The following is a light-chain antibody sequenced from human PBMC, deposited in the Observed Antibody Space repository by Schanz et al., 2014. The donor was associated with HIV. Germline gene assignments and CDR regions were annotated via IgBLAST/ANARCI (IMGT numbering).Light chain of an antibody. CDR1: QSVSSNF. Sequence: EDVLTQSPGTLSLSPGERATLSCRASQSVSSNFLAWYQQKPGQAPRLLIYAISTRATGIPARFRGSGSGTEFTLSISSLQSEDFAVYYCQQYGSSPLFGQGTRLEIK. CDR2: AIS. V-gene: IGKV3-20*01. J-gene: IGKJ5*01. CDR3: QQYGSSPL.